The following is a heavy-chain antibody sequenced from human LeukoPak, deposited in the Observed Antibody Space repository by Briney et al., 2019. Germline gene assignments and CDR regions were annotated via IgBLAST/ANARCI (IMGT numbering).Heavy chain of an antibody. J-gene: IGHJ5*02. CDR2: ITRAGSNT. CDR3: AKDVGGRIGP. V-gene: IGHV3-23*01. D-gene: IGHD1-26*01. Sequence: TGGSLRLSCAASGHTFSSSATTWVRQAPGKGLDWVSTITRAGSNTYYPDSVKGRFTISRDSSKNMVFLQMNSLRVDDTAMYYCAKDVGGRIGPWGQGTLVVVSS. CDR1: GHTFSSSA.